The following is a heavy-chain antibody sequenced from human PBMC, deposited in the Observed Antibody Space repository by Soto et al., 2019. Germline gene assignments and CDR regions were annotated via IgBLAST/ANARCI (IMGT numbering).Heavy chain of an antibody. V-gene: IGHV4-39*01. Sequence: QLQLQESGPGLVKPSETLSLTSTVSGGSISSSSYYWGWIRQPPGKGLEWIGSIYYSGSTYYNPSPKSRVTISVDPSKNQFSLKLSSVTGADPAVYYCARHRYCSSTSCYVGGAYNWFDPWGQGTLVTVSS. J-gene: IGHJ5*02. D-gene: IGHD2-2*01. CDR2: IYYSGST. CDR1: GGSISSSSYY. CDR3: ARHRYCSSTSCYVGGAYNWFDP.